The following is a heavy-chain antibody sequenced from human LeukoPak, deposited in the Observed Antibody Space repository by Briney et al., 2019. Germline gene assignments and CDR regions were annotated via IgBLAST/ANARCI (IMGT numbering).Heavy chain of an antibody. V-gene: IGHV4-39*01. CDR1: LGSITSSGYY. Sequence: SETLSLTCTVSLGSITSSGYYWGWIRQPPGKGLEWIGTIYYSGTTYYNPSLKTRVTISVDTFKNQFSLKLSSVTAADTAVYHCARHGYCDYEGSYYAMDVWGQGTTVIVSS. CDR2: IYYSGTT. D-gene: IGHD4-17*01. CDR3: ARHGYCDYEGSYYAMDV. J-gene: IGHJ6*02.